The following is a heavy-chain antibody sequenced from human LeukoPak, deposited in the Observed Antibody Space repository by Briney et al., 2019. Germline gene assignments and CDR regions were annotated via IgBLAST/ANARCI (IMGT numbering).Heavy chain of an antibody. Sequence: ASVKVSCKPSGGTFSSYAISWVRQAPGQGLEWMGGIIPILGTANYAQKFQGKVTITADESTSTAYMELSSLRSEDTAVYYCARSGGSCSSCVYYWGQGTLVTVSS. CDR1: GGTFSSYA. CDR2: IIPILGTA. D-gene: IGHD2-15*01. V-gene: IGHV1-69*13. J-gene: IGHJ4*02. CDR3: ARSGGSCSSCVYY.